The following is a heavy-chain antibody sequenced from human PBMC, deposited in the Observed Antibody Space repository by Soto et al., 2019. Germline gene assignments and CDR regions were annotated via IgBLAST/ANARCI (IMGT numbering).Heavy chain of an antibody. CDR2: IIPIFGTA. V-gene: IGHV1-69*13. J-gene: IGHJ6*02. Sequence: ASVKVSCKASGGTFSSYAISWVRQAPGQGLEWMGGIIPIFGTANYAQKFQGRVTITEDESTSTAYLELSSLRSEYTAVYYRARRGLGIAAAGTTDYYGMDVWGQGTTVTVSS. D-gene: IGHD6-13*01. CDR3: ARRGLGIAAAGTTDYYGMDV. CDR1: GGTFSSYA.